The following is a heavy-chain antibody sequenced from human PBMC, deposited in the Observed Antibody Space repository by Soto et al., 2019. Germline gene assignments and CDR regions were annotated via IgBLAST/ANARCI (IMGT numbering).Heavy chain of an antibody. CDR2: IYYSGST. D-gene: IGHD6-13*01. J-gene: IGHJ5*02. V-gene: IGHV4-59*08. CDR1: GGSISSYY. CDR3: ARAKAPLYSSSWYWFDP. Sequence: QVQLQESGPGLVKPSETLSLTCTVSGGSISSYYWSWIRQPPGKGLEWIGYIYYSGSTNYNPSLKSRATISLDTSKNPFSLKLSSLTAADTAVYYCARAKAPLYSSSWYWFDPWGQGTLVTVSS.